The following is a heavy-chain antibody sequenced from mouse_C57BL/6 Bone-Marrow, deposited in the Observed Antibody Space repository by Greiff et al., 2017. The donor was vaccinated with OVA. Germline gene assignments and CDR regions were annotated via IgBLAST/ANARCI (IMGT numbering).Heavy chain of an antibody. Sequence: QVHLKQPGAELVKPGASVKMSCKASGYTFTSYWITWVKQRPGQGLEWIGDIYPGSGSTNYNEKFKSKATLTVDTSSSTAYMQLSSLTSEDSAVYYCVYDGYFAWCAYWGQGTLVTVSA. CDR3: VYDGYFAWCAY. V-gene: IGHV1-55*01. CDR1: GYTFTSYW. D-gene: IGHD2-3*01. J-gene: IGHJ3*01. CDR2: IYPGSGST.